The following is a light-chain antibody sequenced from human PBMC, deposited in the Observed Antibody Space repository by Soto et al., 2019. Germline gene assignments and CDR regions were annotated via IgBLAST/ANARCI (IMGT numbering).Light chain of an antibody. V-gene: IGLV2-11*01. CDR1: SSDVGAYNY. CDR2: DVS. CDR3: CSYAGSYTWV. J-gene: IGLJ3*02. Sequence: QSVLTQPRSVSGSPGQSVTISCTGTSSDVGAYNYVSWYQQHPGKPPKLMICDVSKRPSGVPDRFSGSKSGNAASLTISGLQADDEADYYCCSYAGSYTWVFGGGTKLTVL.